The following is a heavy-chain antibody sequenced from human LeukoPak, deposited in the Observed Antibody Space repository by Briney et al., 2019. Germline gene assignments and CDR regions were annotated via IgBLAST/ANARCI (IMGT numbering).Heavy chain of an antibody. CDR1: GGSISSYY. CDR3: ARDRTDGGLPYYFDY. CDR2: IYYSGST. Sequence: SETLSLTCTVSGGSISSYYWSWIRQPPGKGLERIGYIYYSGSTNYNPSLKSRVTISVDTSKNQFSLKLSSVTAADTAVYYCARDRTDGGLPYYFDYWGQGTLVTVSS. J-gene: IGHJ4*02. V-gene: IGHV4-59*01. D-gene: IGHD4-23*01.